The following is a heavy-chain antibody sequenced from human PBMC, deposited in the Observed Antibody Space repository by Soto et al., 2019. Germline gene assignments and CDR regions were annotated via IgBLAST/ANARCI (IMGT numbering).Heavy chain of an antibody. V-gene: IGHV5-10-1*01. CDR1: GYSFTSYW. Sequence: EVQLVQSGAEVKKPGESLRISCKGSGYSFTSYWITWVRQMPGKGLEWMGRIDPSDSYTNYSPSFQGHVTISADKSISTAYLQLSSLKASDTAMYYCARLAMASRRGYYGMDVWGQGNKVTVSS. J-gene: IGHJ6*02. CDR2: IDPSDSYT. CDR3: ARLAMASRRGYYGMDV. D-gene: IGHD3-16*01.